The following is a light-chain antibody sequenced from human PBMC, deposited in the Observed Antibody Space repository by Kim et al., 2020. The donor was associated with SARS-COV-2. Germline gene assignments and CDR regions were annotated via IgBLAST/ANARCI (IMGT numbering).Light chain of an antibody. V-gene: IGKV3-20*01. CDR1: QSVGSTY. CDR2: GSS. CDR3: HQYGTSPFT. Sequence: PGERATLSCRASQSVGSTYLAWYQQIPGQAPRLLIYGSSNRATGIPGRFSGSGSGTDFTLTITRLEPEDFAVYYCHQYGTSPFTFGPGTKVD. J-gene: IGKJ3*01.